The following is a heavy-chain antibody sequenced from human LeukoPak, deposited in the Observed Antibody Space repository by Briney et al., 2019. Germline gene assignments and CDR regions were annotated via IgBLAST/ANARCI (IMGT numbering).Heavy chain of an antibody. J-gene: IGHJ4*02. D-gene: IGHD5-12*01. CDR2: IKQDGSEK. Sequence: GGSLRLSCAASGLTFSSYWMTWVRQAPGKGLEWVAYIKQDGSEKHYVDSVKGRFTISRDNAKNSLYLQMNSLRAEDTAVYYCASDGGHSGYDLLDYWGQGTLVTVGS. CDR1: GLTFSSYW. CDR3: ASDGGHSGYDLLDY. V-gene: IGHV3-7*01.